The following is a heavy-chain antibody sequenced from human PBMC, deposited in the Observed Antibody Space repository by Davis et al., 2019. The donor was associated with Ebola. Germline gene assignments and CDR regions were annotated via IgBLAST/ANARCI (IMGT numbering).Heavy chain of an antibody. D-gene: IGHD6-6*01. V-gene: IGHV1-69*13. CDR3: ARGRQQLVPRAFDY. Sequence: SVKVSCRASGYTFTSYYMHWVRQAPGQGLEWMGGIIPIFGTANYAQKFQGRVTITADESTSTAYMELSSLRSEDTAVYYCARGRQQLVPRAFDYWGQGTLVTVSS. CDR1: GYTFTSYY. J-gene: IGHJ4*02. CDR2: IIPIFGTA.